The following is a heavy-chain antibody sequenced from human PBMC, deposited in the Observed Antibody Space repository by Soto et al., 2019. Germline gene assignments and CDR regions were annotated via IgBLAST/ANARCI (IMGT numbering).Heavy chain of an antibody. CDR2: INPNSGGT. V-gene: IGHV1-2*04. J-gene: IGHJ4*02. CDR1: GYTFTGYY. Sequence: ASVKVSCKASGYTFTGYYMHWVRQAPGQGLEWMGWINPNSGGTNYAQKFQGWVTMTRDTSISTAYMELSRLRSDDTAMYYCARARSRPNYYDLDYWGQGTLVTVSS. CDR3: ARARSRPNYYDLDY. D-gene: IGHD3-22*01.